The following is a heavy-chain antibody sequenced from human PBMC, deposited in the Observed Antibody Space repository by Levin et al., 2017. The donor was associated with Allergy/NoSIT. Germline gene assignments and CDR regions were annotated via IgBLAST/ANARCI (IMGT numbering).Heavy chain of an antibody. D-gene: IGHD1-14*01. CDR3: ARVALTDAFDI. V-gene: IGHV4-39*07. CDR1: GGSISSNNFY. J-gene: IGHJ3*02. Sequence: SQTLSLPCTASGGSISSNNFYWGWLRQPPGKGLEWIGHIYYSGNTYYNPSLKSRVTISVDTSKNQFSLKLGSVTAADTAVYYCARVALTDAFDIWGQGTMVTVSS. CDR2: IYYSGNT.